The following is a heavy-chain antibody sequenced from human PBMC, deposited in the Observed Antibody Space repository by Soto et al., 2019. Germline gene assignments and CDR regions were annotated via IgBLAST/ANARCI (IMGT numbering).Heavy chain of an antibody. Sequence: PGGSLRLSCAASGFTFSTYWMSWVRQAPGKGLEWVANINQEGRAEWYVDSVKGRFTISRDNAKKSLYLQMNSLRVEDTAVYYCARGDYHDTSGPFSDAFDIWGQGTMVTVSS. CDR3: ARGDYHDTSGPFSDAFDI. J-gene: IGHJ3*02. D-gene: IGHD3-22*01. V-gene: IGHV3-7*04. CDR2: INQEGRAE. CDR1: GFTFSTYW.